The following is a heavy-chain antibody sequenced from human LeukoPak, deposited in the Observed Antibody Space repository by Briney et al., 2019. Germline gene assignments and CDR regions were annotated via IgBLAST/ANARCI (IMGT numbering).Heavy chain of an antibody. CDR2: ISGSGGST. Sequence: PGGSLRLSCAASGFTFSSYAMSWVRQAPGKGLEWVSAISGSGGSTDYADSVKGRFTISRDNSKNTLYLQMNSLRAEYTAVYYCAKDLLLWFGELGLDYWGQGTLVTVSS. D-gene: IGHD3-10*01. CDR1: GFTFSSYA. CDR3: AKDLLLWFGELGLDY. J-gene: IGHJ4*02. V-gene: IGHV3-23*01.